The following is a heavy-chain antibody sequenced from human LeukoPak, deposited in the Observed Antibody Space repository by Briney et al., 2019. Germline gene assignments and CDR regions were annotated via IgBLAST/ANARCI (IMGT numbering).Heavy chain of an antibody. Sequence: SETLSLTCTVSGGSISSYYWSWIRQPPGKGLEWIGYIYYSGSTNYNPSLKSRVTISVDTSKNQFSLKLSSVTAADTAVYYCARIVVVPAAMGGWFDPWGQGTLVTVSS. D-gene: IGHD2-2*01. CDR3: ARIVVVPAAMGGWFDP. J-gene: IGHJ5*02. CDR1: GGSISSYY. V-gene: IGHV4-59*08. CDR2: IYYSGST.